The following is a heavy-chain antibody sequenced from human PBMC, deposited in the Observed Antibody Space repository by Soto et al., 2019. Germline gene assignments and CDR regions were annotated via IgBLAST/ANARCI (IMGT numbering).Heavy chain of an antibody. CDR1: GDSVSSNSAA. J-gene: IGHJ6*03. CDR3: AGTTSHQWYYMDV. CDR2: TYYRSRWYN. Sequence: QVQLQESGPGLVKPSQTLSLTCAISGDSVSSNSAAWNWIRLSPSRGLEWLARTYYRSRWYNDYAVSVRSRRTVNPDTSKSQFSLQLTSVTPEDTAVYYCAGTTSHQWYYMDVWGKGTTVTVSS. V-gene: IGHV6-1*01. D-gene: IGHD1-7*01.